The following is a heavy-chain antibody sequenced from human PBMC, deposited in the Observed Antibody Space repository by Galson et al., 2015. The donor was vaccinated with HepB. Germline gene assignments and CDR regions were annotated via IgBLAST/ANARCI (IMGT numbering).Heavy chain of an antibody. V-gene: IGHV3-30-3*01. CDR1: GFTFSSYA. CDR3: ARRSDRNGMDV. CDR2: ISYDGSNK. Sequence: SLRLSCAASGFTFSSYAMHWVRQAPGKGLEWVAVISYDGSNKYYADSVKGRFTISRDNSKNTLYLQMNSLRAEDTAVYYCARRSDRNGMDVWGQGTTVTVSS. J-gene: IGHJ6*02.